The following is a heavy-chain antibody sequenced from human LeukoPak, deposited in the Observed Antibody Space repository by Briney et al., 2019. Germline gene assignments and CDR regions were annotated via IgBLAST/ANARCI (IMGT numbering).Heavy chain of an antibody. CDR2: IYTSGST. CDR3: ARERVWRYCGGDSCGWFDP. D-gene: IGHD2-21*02. V-gene: IGHV4-61*02. Sequence: PSETLSLTCTVSGGSISSGSYYWSWIRQPAGKGLEWIGRIYTSGSTNYNPSLKSRVTISVDTSKNQFSPKLSSVTAADTAVYYCARERVWRYCGGDSCGWFDPWGQGTLVTVSS. J-gene: IGHJ5*02. CDR1: GGSISSGSYY.